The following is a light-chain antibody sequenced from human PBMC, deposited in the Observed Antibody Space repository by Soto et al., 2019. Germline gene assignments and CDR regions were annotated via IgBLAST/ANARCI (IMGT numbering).Light chain of an antibody. Sequence: DIVMTQSPDSLAVSLGERATINCKSSQIVLYSSNNKNYLAWYQQKPGQPPKLLIYWASTRESGVPDRFSGSGSGTDFTLTISSLQAEDVAVYYCQQYYTTPLTLGGGTKVDIK. CDR3: QQYYTTPLT. J-gene: IGKJ4*01. CDR1: QIVLYSSNNKNY. V-gene: IGKV4-1*01. CDR2: WAS.